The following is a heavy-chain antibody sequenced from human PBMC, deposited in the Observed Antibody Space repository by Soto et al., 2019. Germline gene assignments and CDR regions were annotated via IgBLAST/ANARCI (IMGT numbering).Heavy chain of an antibody. D-gene: IGHD6-19*01. Sequence: GSLRLSCDASGFTFSTYAMHWVRQAPGKGLEWVAVIAYDGSQRYYADSLKGRFIISRDNSKNTLYLQMTSPRVEDTAVYYCARDREAVAGSLDYWGQGTLVTVSS. CDR3: ARDREAVAGSLDY. J-gene: IGHJ4*02. V-gene: IGHV3-30-3*01. CDR1: GFTFSTYA. CDR2: IAYDGSQR.